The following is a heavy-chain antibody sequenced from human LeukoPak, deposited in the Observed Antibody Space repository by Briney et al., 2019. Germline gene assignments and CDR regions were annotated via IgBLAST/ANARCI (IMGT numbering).Heavy chain of an antibody. CDR2: IFDRGTT. V-gene: IGHV4-61*10. CDR3: ARGGRSRGSMSFYYMDV. D-gene: IGHD3-10*01. J-gene: IGHJ6*03. Sequence: SETLSLTCTVSGGSISSGSYYWSWIRQPAGKGLEWIGYIFDRGTTNYNPSLESRVTISAETSKNQVSLKVKSVTAADTAVYYCARGGRSRGSMSFYYMDVWGKGATVTVSS. CDR1: GGSISSGSYY.